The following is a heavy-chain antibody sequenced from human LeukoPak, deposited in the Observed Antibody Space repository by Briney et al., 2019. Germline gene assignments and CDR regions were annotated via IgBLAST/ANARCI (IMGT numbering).Heavy chain of an antibody. V-gene: IGHV3-23*01. CDR3: AKGANEYYYDSSGYYY. Sequence: GGSLRLSCAASGFTFSSYAMSWVRQAPGKGLEWVSAISGSGGSTYYADSVKGRFTISRDNSKNTPYLQMNSLRAEDTAVYYCAKGANEYYYDSSGYYYWGQGTLVTVSS. J-gene: IGHJ4*02. D-gene: IGHD3-22*01. CDR2: ISGSGGST. CDR1: GFTFSSYA.